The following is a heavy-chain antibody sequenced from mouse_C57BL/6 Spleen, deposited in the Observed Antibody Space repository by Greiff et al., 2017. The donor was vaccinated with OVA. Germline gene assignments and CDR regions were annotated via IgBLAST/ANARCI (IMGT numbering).Heavy chain of an antibody. Sequence: VQLQQPGTELVKPGASVKLSCKASGYTFTSYWMHWVKQRPGQGLEWIGNINPSNGGTNYNEKFKSKATLTVDKSSSTAYMQLSSLTSEDSAVYFCARALYGSSPYYAMDYWGQGTSVTVSS. CDR3: ARALYGSSPYYAMDY. V-gene: IGHV1-53*01. CDR1: GYTFTSYW. CDR2: INPSNGGT. J-gene: IGHJ4*01. D-gene: IGHD1-1*01.